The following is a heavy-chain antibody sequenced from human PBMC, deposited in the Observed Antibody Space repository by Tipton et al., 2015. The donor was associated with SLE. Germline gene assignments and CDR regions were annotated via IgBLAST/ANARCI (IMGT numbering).Heavy chain of an antibody. Sequence: TLSLTCTVSGGSISSSRYYWGWIRQPPGKGPEWIGYIFYRGSTNYNPSLKSRVTISVDTSKNRISLNLSSVTAADTAVYYCARLRGVEKSSLTDYWGQGTLVTVSS. CDR3: ARLRGVEKSSLTDY. CDR1: GGSISSSRYY. CDR2: IFYRGST. V-gene: IGHV4-39*01. D-gene: IGHD5-24*01. J-gene: IGHJ4*02.